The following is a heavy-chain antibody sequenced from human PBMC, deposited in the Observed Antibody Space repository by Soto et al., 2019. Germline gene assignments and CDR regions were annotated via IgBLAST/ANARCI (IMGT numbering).Heavy chain of an antibody. CDR3: ARPCLYSSNPHYYYYGMDV. V-gene: IGHV3-30-3*01. CDR2: ISYDGTNE. Sequence: QVQLVESGGGVVQPGRSLRLSCAASGFTFSSYPMDWVRQAPGKGLEWVAVISYDGTNEHYADSVKGRFTISRDNSENTLYLQMNSLRAEDTAVYYCARPCLYSSNPHYYYYGMDVWGQGTTVTVSS. J-gene: IGHJ6*02. CDR1: GFTFSSYP. D-gene: IGHD6-13*01.